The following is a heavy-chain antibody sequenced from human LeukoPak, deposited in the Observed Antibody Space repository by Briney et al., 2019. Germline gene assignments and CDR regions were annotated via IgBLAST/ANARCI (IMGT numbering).Heavy chain of an antibody. CDR1: GYTFTSYD. CDR3: ASSSSSWYTAEYMDV. J-gene: IGHJ6*03. V-gene: IGHV1-8*03. Sequence: ASVKVSCKASGYTFTSYDINWVRQATGQGLEWMGWMNPNSGNTGYAQKFQGRVTITRNTSISTAYMELSSLRSEDTAVYYCASSSSSWYTAEYMDVWGKGTTVTVSS. CDR2: MNPNSGNT. D-gene: IGHD6-13*01.